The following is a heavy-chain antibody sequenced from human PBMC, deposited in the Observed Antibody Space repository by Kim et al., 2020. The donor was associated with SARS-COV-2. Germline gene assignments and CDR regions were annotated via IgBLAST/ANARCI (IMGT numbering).Heavy chain of an antibody. CDR3: ANFES. V-gene: IGHV3-30*02. CDR1: GFTFSVYG. J-gene: IGHJ4*02. CDR2: IRSDGSNK. Sequence: GGSLRLSCAASGFTFSVYGMHWVRQAPGKGLEGLAFIRSDGSNKYYADSVKGRFTISRDNSKNMLFLQMNSLRAEDTAVYYCANFESWGQGTLVTVSS.